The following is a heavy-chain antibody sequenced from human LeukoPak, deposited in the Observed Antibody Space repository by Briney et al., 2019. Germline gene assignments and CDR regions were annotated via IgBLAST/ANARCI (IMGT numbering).Heavy chain of an antibody. CDR2: ISSSISYI. V-gene: IGHV3-21*01. CDR1: GFTFSSYS. D-gene: IGHD4-17*01. J-gene: IGHJ4*02. CDR3: ARAGGSTVSHSDY. Sequence: GGSLRLSCAASGFTFSSYSMNWIRQAPGKGLEWVSSISSSISYIYYADSVKGRFTISKDNAKNSLYLQMNSLRAEDTAVYYCARAGGSTVSHSDYWGQGTLVTVSS.